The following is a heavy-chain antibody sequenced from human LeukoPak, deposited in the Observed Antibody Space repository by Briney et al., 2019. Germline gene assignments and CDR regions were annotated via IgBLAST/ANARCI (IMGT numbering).Heavy chain of an antibody. CDR1: GDSISSGSHY. J-gene: IGHJ5*02. V-gene: IGHV4-31*03. CDR2: IYYSGIT. D-gene: IGHD5-18*01. Sequence: SETLSLTCTVSGDSISSGSHYCSWIRQHPGKGLEWIGYIYYSGITYYNTSLKSRLTISVDTSKNHFSLKVSSVTAADTAVYYCARARLGYNYGLNGFGPWGQGTLVTVSS. CDR3: ARARLGYNYGLNGFGP.